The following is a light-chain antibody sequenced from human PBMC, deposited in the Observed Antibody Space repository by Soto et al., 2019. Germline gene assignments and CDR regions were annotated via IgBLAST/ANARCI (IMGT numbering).Light chain of an antibody. CDR1: QSLLHSNGYNF. CDR3: MQALQTRT. Sequence: DIVMTQSPVSLPVTPGEPASISCRSSQSLLHSNGYNFLDWYLQKPGQSPQILIYLGSNRSSGVPDRFSGSGSGTDFTLKISRVEAEDVGVYYCMQALQTRTFGQGTKVDIK. CDR2: LGS. J-gene: IGKJ1*01. V-gene: IGKV2-28*01.